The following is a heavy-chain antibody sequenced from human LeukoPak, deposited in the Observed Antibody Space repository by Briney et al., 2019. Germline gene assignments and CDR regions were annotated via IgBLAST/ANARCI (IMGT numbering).Heavy chain of an antibody. CDR2: FDPEDGET. V-gene: IGHV1-24*01. CDR1: GCTLTELS. CDR3: ATVGSLISGSYFDY. J-gene: IGHJ4*02. Sequence: ASVKVSCKVSGCTLTELSMHWVRQAPGKGLEWMGGFDPEDGETIYAQKFQGRVTMTEDTSTDTAYMELSSLRSEDTAVYYCATVGSLISGSYFDYWGQGTLVTVSS. D-gene: IGHD1-26*01.